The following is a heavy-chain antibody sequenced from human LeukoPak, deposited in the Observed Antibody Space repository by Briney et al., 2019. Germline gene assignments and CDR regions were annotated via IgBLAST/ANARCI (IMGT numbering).Heavy chain of an antibody. J-gene: IGHJ4*02. CDR2: INWNGGST. D-gene: IGHD3-10*01. CDR3: ARDLGGSGSDPLDY. V-gene: IGHV3-20*01. CDR1: GFTFDDYG. Sequence: GGSLRLSCAASGFTFDDYGMSWVRQAPGKGLEWVSGINWNGGSTGYADSVKGRSTISRDNAKNSLYLQMNSLRAEDTALYHCARDLGGSGSDPLDYWGQGTLVTVSS.